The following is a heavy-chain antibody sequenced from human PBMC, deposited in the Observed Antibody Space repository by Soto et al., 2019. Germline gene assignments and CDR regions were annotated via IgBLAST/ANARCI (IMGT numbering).Heavy chain of an antibody. CDR3: ATYYYGSGSPFDY. D-gene: IGHD3-10*01. Sequence: PGGSLRLSCAASGFTFSSYWMHWVRQAPGKGLVWVSHINNGGSSTTYADSVKGRFTISRDNAKNTLYLQMNNLRAEDTAVYYCATYYYGSGSPFDYWGQGTLVTVSS. J-gene: IGHJ4*02. CDR2: INNGGSST. V-gene: IGHV3-74*01. CDR1: GFTFSSYW.